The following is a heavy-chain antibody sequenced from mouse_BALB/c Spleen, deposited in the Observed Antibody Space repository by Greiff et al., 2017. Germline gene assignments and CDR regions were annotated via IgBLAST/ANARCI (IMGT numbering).Heavy chain of an antibody. CDR2: ISTYYGDA. CDR1: GYTFTDYA. V-gene: IGHV1S137*01. Sequence: VQLQQSGAELVRPGVSVKISCKGSGYTFTDYAMHWVKQSHAKSLEWIGVISTYYGDASYNQKFKGKATMTVDKSSSTAYMELARLTSEDSAIYYCARGNYYGSSYLDYWGQGTTLTVSS. J-gene: IGHJ2*01. D-gene: IGHD1-1*01. CDR3: ARGNYYGSSYLDY.